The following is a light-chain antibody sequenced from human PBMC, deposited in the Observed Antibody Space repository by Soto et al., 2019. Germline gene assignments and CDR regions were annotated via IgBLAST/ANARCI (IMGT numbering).Light chain of an antibody. V-gene: IGKV1-33*01. CDR1: QDISNY. J-gene: IGKJ4*01. Sequence: DIQMTQSPSSLSASVGDRVTITCQASQDISNYLNWYQQKPGKAPKLLIYDASNLETGVPSRFSGSGSGTDFPFNISSLQPEDIATYYCQQYDNLPLTFGGGTKVEIK. CDR2: DAS. CDR3: QQYDNLPLT.